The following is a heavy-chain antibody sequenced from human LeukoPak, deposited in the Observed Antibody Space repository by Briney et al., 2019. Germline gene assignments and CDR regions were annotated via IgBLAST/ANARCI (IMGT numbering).Heavy chain of an antibody. CDR3: ARDSGYCSGGSCQKPEYFQH. CDR2: IIPIFGTA. V-gene: IGHV1-69*13. Sequence: AASVKVSFKASGGTFSSYAISWVRQAPGQGLEWMGGIIPIFGTASYAQKFQGRVTITADESTSTAYMELSSLRSEDTAVYYCARDSGYCSGGSCQKPEYFQHWGQGTLVTVSS. J-gene: IGHJ1*01. D-gene: IGHD2-15*01. CDR1: GGTFSSYA.